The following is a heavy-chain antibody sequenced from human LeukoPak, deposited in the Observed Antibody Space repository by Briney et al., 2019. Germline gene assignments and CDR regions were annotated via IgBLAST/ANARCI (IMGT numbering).Heavy chain of an antibody. D-gene: IGHD1-20*01. CDR2: IYTSGST. J-gene: IGHJ3*02. V-gene: IGHV4-61*02. Sequence: SQTLSLTCTVSGGSISSGSYYWSWIQQPAGKGLEWIGRIYTSGSTNYNPSLKSRVTISVDTSKNQFSLKLSSVTAADTAVYYCARAWYNWNDGLFDTWGQGTMVTVSS. CDR1: GGSISSGSYY. CDR3: ARAWYNWNDGLFDT.